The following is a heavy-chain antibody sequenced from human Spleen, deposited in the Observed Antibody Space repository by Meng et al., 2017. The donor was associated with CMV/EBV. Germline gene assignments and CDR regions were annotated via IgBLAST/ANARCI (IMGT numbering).Heavy chain of an antibody. Sequence: GESLKISCTVSGFTFDSYEMNWVRQAPGKGLEWVSYISSSGGIIYYADSVKGRFTISRDNAKNSLYLQMNSLRVEDTAVYYCARCRDWEGSTDYWGQGTLVTVSS. CDR3: ARCRDWEGSTDY. CDR1: GFTFDSYE. V-gene: IGHV3-48*03. J-gene: IGHJ4*02. D-gene: IGHD5-24*01. CDR2: ISSSGGII.